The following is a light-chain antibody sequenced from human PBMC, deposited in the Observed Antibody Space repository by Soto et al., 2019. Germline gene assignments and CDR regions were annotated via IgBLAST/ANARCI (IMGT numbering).Light chain of an antibody. CDR1: SNDVGSYNF. CDR3: CSYAGSNTLL. CDR2: ESS. J-gene: IGLJ2*01. V-gene: IGLV2-23*01. Sequence: QSALTQPASVSGSPGQSITISCTGTSNDVGSYNFVSWYQQHPGKAPKLMIYESSKRPSGVSNRFSASKSSNTASLTISGLQAEDEADYYCCSYAGSNTLLFGGGTKLTVL.